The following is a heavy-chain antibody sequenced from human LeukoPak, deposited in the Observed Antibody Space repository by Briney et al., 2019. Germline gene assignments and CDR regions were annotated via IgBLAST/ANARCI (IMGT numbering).Heavy chain of an antibody. CDR1: KFAFSSYA. Sequence: GGSLRLSCAASKFAFSSYAMSWVRQAPGKGLEWVSVIYSGGSTYYADSVKGRFTISRDNSKNTLYLQMNSLRAEDTAVYYCALIQTTVTMVFDYWGQGTLVTVSS. D-gene: IGHD4-17*01. V-gene: IGHV3-53*01. CDR2: IYSGGST. CDR3: ALIQTTVTMVFDY. J-gene: IGHJ4*02.